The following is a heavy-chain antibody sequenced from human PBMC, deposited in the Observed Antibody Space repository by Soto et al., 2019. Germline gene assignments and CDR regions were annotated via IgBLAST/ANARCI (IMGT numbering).Heavy chain of an antibody. Sequence: PGGSLRLSCAASGLTVRSTYMSWVRQAPGKGLEWVSFIYSDGTTYYADSVKGRFTISRDNSKNTLYLQMNSLGAEDTAVYYCATGGSSLGYWGQGTLVTVSS. D-gene: IGHD6-6*01. CDR3: ATGGSSLGY. J-gene: IGHJ4*02. V-gene: IGHV3-53*01. CDR1: GLTVRSTY. CDR2: IYSDGTT.